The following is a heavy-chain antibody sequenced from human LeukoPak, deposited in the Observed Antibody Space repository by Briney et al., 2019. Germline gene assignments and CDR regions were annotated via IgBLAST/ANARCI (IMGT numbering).Heavy chain of an antibody. CDR1: GGSISSSSYY. Sequence: PSETLSLTCTVSGGSISSSSYYWGWIRQPPGKGLEWIGSIYYSGSTYYNPSLKSRVTISVDTSKNQFSLTLSSVTAADTAVYYCARLGWGIVGATPYFDYWGQGTLVTVSS. V-gene: IGHV4-39*01. CDR3: ARLGWGIVGATPYFDY. CDR2: IYYSGST. D-gene: IGHD1-26*01. J-gene: IGHJ4*02.